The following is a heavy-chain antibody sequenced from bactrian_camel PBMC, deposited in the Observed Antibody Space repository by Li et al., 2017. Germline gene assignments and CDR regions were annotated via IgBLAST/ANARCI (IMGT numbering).Heavy chain of an antibody. Sequence: HVQLVESGGGSVQAGESPTLSCAVTGYLYNSYCMGWFRQTPGKEREGVAAIDTGSGSTFYVPSVKGRFTISRDNAKASIYLQMDGLQVEDTAMYYCAVARPYGGSWYQCRVGPEGDFYYWAQGTQVTVS. J-gene: IGHJ6*01. V-gene: IGHV3S1*01. CDR1: GYLYNSYC. D-gene: IGHD6*01. CDR2: IDTGSGST. CDR3: AVARPYGGSWYQCRVGPEGDFYY.